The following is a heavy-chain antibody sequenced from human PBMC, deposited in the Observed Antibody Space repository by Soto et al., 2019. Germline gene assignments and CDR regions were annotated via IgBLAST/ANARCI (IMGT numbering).Heavy chain of an antibody. CDR2: IYYSGST. CDR1: GGSISSGGYY. CDR3: ARHYGSGSYFYYYYYVDV. V-gene: IGHV4-31*03. Sequence: PSETLSLTCTVSGGSISSGGYYWSWIRQHPGKGLEWIGYIYYSGSTYYNPSLKSRVTISVDTSKNQFSLKLSSVTAADTAVYYCARHYGSGSYFYYYYYVDVWGKGTTVTVSS. D-gene: IGHD3-10*01. J-gene: IGHJ6*03.